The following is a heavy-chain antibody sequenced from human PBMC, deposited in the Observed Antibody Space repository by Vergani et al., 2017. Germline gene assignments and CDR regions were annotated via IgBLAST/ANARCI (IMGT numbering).Heavy chain of an antibody. CDR1: GYTFTSYY. D-gene: IGHD4-17*01. CDR3: ATPQTVTTGGMEV. CDR2: VDPEDGET. J-gene: IGHJ6*02. V-gene: IGHV1-69-2*01. Sequence: VQLVQSGAEVKQPGASVKVSCKASGYTFTSYYLHWVKQAPGKGLEWMGLVDPEDGETIYAEKFKGRVTIAADTSTDTAHLELSSLRSEDTAVYYCATPQTVTTGGMEVWVQGTTVIVSS.